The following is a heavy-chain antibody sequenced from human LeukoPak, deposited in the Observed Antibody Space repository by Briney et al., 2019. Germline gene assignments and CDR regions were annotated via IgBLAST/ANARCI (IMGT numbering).Heavy chain of an antibody. Sequence: KPSETLSLTCTVSGGSISSSSYYWGWIRQPPGKGLEWIGSFSYSGSTYYNPSLKSRVTISVDTSKNQFSLKLSSVTAADTAVYYCARDRTVVVVVAATQAHWSDPWGQGTLVTVSS. J-gene: IGHJ5*02. D-gene: IGHD2-15*01. CDR3: ARDRTVVVVVAATQAHWSDP. CDR2: FSYSGST. V-gene: IGHV4-39*07. CDR1: GGSISSSSYY.